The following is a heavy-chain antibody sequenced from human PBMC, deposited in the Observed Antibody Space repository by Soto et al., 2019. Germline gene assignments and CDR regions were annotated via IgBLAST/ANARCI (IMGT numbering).Heavy chain of an antibody. J-gene: IGHJ6*02. Sequence: GGSLRLSCAASGFPVSNNFMSWVRQSPGKGPEWVSVIYSGGNTYYADSVKGRFTISRDNSKNTLYLQINSLRAEDTAIYYCARDRSSSCCSHYGSDVWGQGATVTVSS. D-gene: IGHD6-13*01. CDR3: ARDRSSSCCSHYGSDV. CDR1: GFPVSNNF. V-gene: IGHV3-53*01. CDR2: IYSGGNT.